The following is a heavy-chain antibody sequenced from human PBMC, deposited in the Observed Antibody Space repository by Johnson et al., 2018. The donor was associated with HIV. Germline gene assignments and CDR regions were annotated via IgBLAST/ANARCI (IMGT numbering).Heavy chain of an antibody. CDR1: GITFSNFW. Sequence: MQLVESGGVVQPGRSLRLSCAASGITFSNFWMSWVRQAPGKGLEWVANIKQDGSEKYYLASVKGRFTISRDNAKNSLYLQMNSLRAGDTAVYYCAREAQTHAFDIWGQGTMVTVSS. V-gene: IGHV3-7*01. CDR3: AREAQTHAFDI. CDR2: IKQDGSEK. D-gene: IGHD4-23*01. J-gene: IGHJ3*02.